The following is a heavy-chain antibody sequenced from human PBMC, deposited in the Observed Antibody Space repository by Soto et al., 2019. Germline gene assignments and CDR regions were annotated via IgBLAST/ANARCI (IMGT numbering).Heavy chain of an antibody. J-gene: IGHJ4*02. V-gene: IGHV4-31*01. CDR2: IFYSDSF. CDR3: ARAPDTPPIFRVVRPYIFDF. Sequence: QVQLQESGPGLVKSSQTLSLTCTVSGGSISSGGSYWSWIRQRPGKGLEWIGYIFYSDSFYYTPSLKGLVVICADTSNNQFTLELSSVTDADAAVYYCARAPDTPPIFRVVRPYIFDFWSQGTLVTVSS. D-gene: IGHD3-3*01. CDR1: GGSISSGGSY.